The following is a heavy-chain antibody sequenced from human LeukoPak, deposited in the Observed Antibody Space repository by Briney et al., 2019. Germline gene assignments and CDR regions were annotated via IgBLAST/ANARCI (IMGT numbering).Heavy chain of an antibody. J-gene: IGHJ4*02. D-gene: IGHD5-18*01. CDR2: KYYSGST. Sequence: SETLSLTCDVSGVSINTCCYYWTWIRQPPGKGLEWIGYKYYSGSTRYNSSLRSRLTISLDSSRNQFSLRLTSVTAADTAVYYCARGRSYGFDFDSWGPGTLVIVSS. CDR3: ARGRSYGFDFDS. CDR1: GVSINTCCYY. V-gene: IGHV4-61*01.